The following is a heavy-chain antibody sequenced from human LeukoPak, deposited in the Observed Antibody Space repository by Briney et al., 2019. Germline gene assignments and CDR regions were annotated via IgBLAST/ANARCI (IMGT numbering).Heavy chain of an antibody. Sequence: ASVKVSCKASGYTFTGYYMHWARQAPGQGLEWMGRINPNSGGTNYAQKFQGRVTMTRDTSISTAYMELSRLRSDDTAVYYCARDGRRDGYTDFDYWGQGTLVTVSS. CDR1: GYTFTGYY. V-gene: IGHV1-2*06. CDR2: INPNSGGT. CDR3: ARDGRRDGYTDFDY. D-gene: IGHD5-24*01. J-gene: IGHJ4*02.